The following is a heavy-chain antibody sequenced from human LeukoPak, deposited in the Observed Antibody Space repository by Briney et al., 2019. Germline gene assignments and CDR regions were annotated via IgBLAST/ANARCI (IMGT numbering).Heavy chain of an antibody. CDR3: AKTRPRFVVSGSVDN. CDR1: GFTFSNHD. V-gene: IGHV3-23*01. D-gene: IGHD2-15*01. J-gene: IGHJ4*02. CDR2: ISHSGVST. Sequence: PGGSLRLSCAASGFTFSNHDMTWIRQAPGKGLEWVSVISHSGVSTNYADSVKGRFTISRDNSKNTFYLQMNSLTTEDTAVYYCAKTRPRFVVSGSVDNWGQGTLVTVSS.